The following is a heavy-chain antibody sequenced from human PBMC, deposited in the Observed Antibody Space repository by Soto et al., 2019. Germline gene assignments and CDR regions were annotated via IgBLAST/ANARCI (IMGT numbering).Heavy chain of an antibody. CDR3: ARHRGIAAAAPFDY. J-gene: IGHJ4*02. CDR1: GGSISSYY. V-gene: IGHV4-59*08. D-gene: IGHD6-13*01. Sequence: SETLSLTCTVSGGSISSYYWSWIRQPPGKGLEWIGYIYYSGSTNYNPSLKSRVTISVDTSKNQFSLKLSSVTAADTAVYYCARHRGIAAAAPFDYWGQGTLVTVSS. CDR2: IYYSGST.